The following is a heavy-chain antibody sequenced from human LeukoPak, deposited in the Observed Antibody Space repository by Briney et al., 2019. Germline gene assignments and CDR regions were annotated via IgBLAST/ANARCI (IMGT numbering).Heavy chain of an antibody. J-gene: IGHJ3*02. CDR2: MNPNSGNT. CDR3: ASDSHSSGYYLDAFDI. CDR1: GYTFTSYD. D-gene: IGHD3-22*01. V-gene: IGHV1-8*01. Sequence: EASVKVSCKASGYTFTSYDINWVRQATGQGLEWMGWMNPNSGNTGYAQKFQGRVTMTRNTSISTAYMELSSLRSEDTAVYYCASDSHSSGYYLDAFDIWGQGTMVTVSS.